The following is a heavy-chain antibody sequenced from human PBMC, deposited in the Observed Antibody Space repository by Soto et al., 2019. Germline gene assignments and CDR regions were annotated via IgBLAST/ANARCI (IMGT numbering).Heavy chain of an antibody. V-gene: IGHV3-30-3*01. J-gene: IGHJ4*02. CDR3: ARDGGVVAAMDYFDY. Sequence: QVPLVESGGGVFQPGRSLRLSCAASGFTFSSYAMHWVRQAPGKGLEWVAVISYDGSNKYYADSVKGRFTISRDNSKNTLYLQMNSLRAEDTAVYYCARDGGVVAAMDYFDYWGQGTLVTVSS. D-gene: IGHD2-15*01. CDR2: ISYDGSNK. CDR1: GFTFSSYA.